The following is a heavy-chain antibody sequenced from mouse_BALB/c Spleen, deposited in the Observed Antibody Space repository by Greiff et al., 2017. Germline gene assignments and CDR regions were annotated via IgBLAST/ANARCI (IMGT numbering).Heavy chain of an antibody. V-gene: IGHV3-6*02. CDR3: ARGPYRYDVYFDY. CDR2: ISYDGSN. Sequence: EVKLVESGPGLVKPSQSLSLTCSVTGYSITSGYYWNWIRQFPGNKLEWMGYISYDGSNNYNPSLKNRISITRDTSKNQFFLKLNSVTTEDTATYYCARGPYRYDVYFDYWGQGTTLTVSS. CDR1: GYSITSGYY. J-gene: IGHJ2*01. D-gene: IGHD2-14*01.